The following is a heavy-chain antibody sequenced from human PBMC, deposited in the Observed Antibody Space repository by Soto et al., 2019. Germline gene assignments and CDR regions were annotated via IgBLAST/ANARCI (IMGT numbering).Heavy chain of an antibody. D-gene: IGHD1-26*01. CDR1: GYRFISYW. J-gene: IGHJ4*02. CDR2: IDPSDSYT. V-gene: IGHV5-10-1*01. Sequence: PGESLKISCKGSGYRFISYWISWVRQMPGKGLEWMGRIDPSDSYTTYIPSFQGHVTISIDKSTSTAYLQLRSLEASDNAKYYCVRHCNGTRDFYDYWGQGILVTGSS. CDR3: VRHCNGTRDFYDY.